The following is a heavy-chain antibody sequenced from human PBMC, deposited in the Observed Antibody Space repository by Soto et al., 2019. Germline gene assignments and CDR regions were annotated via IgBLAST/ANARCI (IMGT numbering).Heavy chain of an antibody. V-gene: IGHV1-69*12. CDR1: GGTFSSYA. D-gene: IGHD2-2*01. CDR2: IIPIFGTA. Sequence: QVQLVQSGAEVKKPGSSVKVSCKASGGTFSSYAISWVRQAPGQGLEWMGGIIPIFGTANYAQKFQGRVTNTAEETTNTGHMELGRLGSGGKGVFFRGRHVPAAGYYYGMDVWGQGTTVTVSS. J-gene: IGHJ6*02. CDR3: GRHVPAAGYYYGMDV.